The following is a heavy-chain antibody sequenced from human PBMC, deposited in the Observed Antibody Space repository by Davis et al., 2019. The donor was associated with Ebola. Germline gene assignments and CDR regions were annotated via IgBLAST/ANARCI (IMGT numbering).Heavy chain of an antibody. Sequence: PSETLSLTCTVSGGSISSGGYYWSWIRQHPGKGLEWIGYIYYSGSTYYNPSLKSRVTMSVDTSKNQFSLKLSSVTAADTAVYYCARDRRTYTEYSSGPDYYYYGMDVWGQGTTVTVSS. CDR2: IYYSGST. CDR1: GGSISSGGYY. V-gene: IGHV4-31*03. D-gene: IGHD6-19*01. CDR3: ARDRRTYTEYSSGPDYYYYGMDV. J-gene: IGHJ6*02.